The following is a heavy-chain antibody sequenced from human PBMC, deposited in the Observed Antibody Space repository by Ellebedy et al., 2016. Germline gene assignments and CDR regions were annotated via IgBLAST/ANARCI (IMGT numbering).Heavy chain of an antibody. D-gene: IGHD3-22*01. CDR2: INHSGST. J-gene: IGHJ5*02. CDR3: AREGARKRWLLLEP. V-gene: IGHV4-34*01. CDR1: GGPFSGYY. Sequence: SETLSLXCAVYGGPFSGYYWSWIRQPPGKGLEWIGEINHSGSTNYNPSLKSRVTISVDTSKNQFSLKLSSVTAADTAVYYCAREGARKRWLLLEPWGQGTLVTVSS.